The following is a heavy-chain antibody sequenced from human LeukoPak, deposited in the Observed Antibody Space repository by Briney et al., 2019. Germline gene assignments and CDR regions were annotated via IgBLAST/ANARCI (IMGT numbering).Heavy chain of an antibody. Sequence: GGSLRLSCAASGFSFDSYSMNWVRQAPGKGLEWVSSISSSSTYIYYADSVKGRFAISRDNAKNSLYLQMNSLRAEDTAVYYCARCYYYGSKRGSYYFDYWGQGTLVTVSS. CDR3: ARCYYYGSKRGSYYFDY. CDR1: GFSFDSYS. J-gene: IGHJ4*02. D-gene: IGHD3-10*01. CDR2: ISSSSTYI. V-gene: IGHV3-21*01.